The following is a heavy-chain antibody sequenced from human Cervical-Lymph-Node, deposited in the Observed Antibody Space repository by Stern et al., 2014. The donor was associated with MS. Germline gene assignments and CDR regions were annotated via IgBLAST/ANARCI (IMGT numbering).Heavy chain of an antibody. J-gene: IGHJ4*02. CDR3: ASVMREKMFTIFFDH. Sequence: QVQLQESGPGLVRPSQTLSLTCTVSSGSINNTGYYWTWIRHHPGKGLEWLGYIFYRGSTYYNSSLKSRLTISVDTSKNQFSLRLSSVTAADTAVYYCASVMREKMFTIFFDHWGQGILVTVSS. V-gene: IGHV4-31*03. CDR1: SGSINNTGYY. D-gene: IGHD5-24*01. CDR2: IFYRGST.